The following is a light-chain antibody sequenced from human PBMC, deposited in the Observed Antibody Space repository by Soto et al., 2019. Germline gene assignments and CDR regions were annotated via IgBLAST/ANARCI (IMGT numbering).Light chain of an antibody. CDR1: QAITNE. Sequence: AIQMTQSPFSLSASVGDKVTITCRARQAITNELGWYQQKPGKAPELLISAASTLQSGVPSRFTGSGSGTDFTLTISSLQPEDFATYYCLQDYNYPWTFGQGTKVEVK. CDR3: LQDYNYPWT. J-gene: IGKJ1*01. V-gene: IGKV1-6*01. CDR2: AAS.